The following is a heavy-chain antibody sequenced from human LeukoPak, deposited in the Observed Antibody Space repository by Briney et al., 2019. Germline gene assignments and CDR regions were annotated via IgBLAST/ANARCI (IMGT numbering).Heavy chain of an antibody. Sequence: ASVKISCKGSGYSFTSYWIGWVRQMPGKGLEWMGIIYPGDSDTRYSPSFQGQVTISADKSISTAYLQWSSLKASDTAMYYCARPSGSSPADPDYYFDYWGQGTLVTVSS. CDR2: IYPGDSDT. J-gene: IGHJ4*02. D-gene: IGHD1-26*01. CDR3: ARPSGSSPADPDYYFDY. V-gene: IGHV5-51*01. CDR1: GYSFTSYW.